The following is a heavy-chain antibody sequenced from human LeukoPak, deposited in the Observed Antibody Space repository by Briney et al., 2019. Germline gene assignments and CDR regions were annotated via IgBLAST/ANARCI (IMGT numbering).Heavy chain of an antibody. Sequence: SETLSLTCTVSGGSISSSSYYWGWIRQPPGTGLEWIGSIYYSGSTYYNPSLKSRVTISVDTSKNQFSLKLSSVTAADTAVFYCARGRRDSKSWYFDLWGRGTLVTVSS. CDR2: IYYSGST. CDR3: ARGRRDSKSWYFDL. CDR1: GGSISSSSYY. D-gene: IGHD3-22*01. V-gene: IGHV4-39*07. J-gene: IGHJ2*01.